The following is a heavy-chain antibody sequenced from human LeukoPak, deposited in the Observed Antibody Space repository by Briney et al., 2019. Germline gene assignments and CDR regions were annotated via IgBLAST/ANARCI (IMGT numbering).Heavy chain of an antibody. V-gene: IGHV4-30-4*01. Sequence: PSETLSLTCTVSGGSISSGDYYWSWIRQPPGKGLEWIGYIYYSGGTYYNPSLKSRVTISVDTSKNQFSLKLSSVTAADTAVYYCARVHPTKYYFDYWGQGTLVTVSS. CDR1: GGSISSGDYY. J-gene: IGHJ4*02. CDR3: ARVHPTKYYFDY. CDR2: IYYSGGT.